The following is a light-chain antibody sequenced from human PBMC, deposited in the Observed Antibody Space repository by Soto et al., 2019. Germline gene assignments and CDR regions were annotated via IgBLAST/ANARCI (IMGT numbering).Light chain of an antibody. CDR1: QSVSSNY. J-gene: IGKJ1*01. V-gene: IGKV3-20*01. Sequence: EIVLTQSPGTLSLSPGERATLSCRASQSVSSNYLAWYQQKPGQAPRLLIYGASSRATGIPDRFSGSWSGTDFTLTISRLEPEDFAVYYCQQYGSSPLTFGQGTNVEIK. CDR2: GAS. CDR3: QQYGSSPLT.